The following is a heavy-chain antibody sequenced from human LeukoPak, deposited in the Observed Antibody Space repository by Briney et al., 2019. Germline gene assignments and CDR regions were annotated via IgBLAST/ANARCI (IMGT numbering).Heavy chain of an antibody. D-gene: IGHD1-20*01. Sequence: SETLSLTCIVSGGSISSYHWSWIRQPPGKGLEWIRCSYDRGNTNYNPSLKSRVTISVDTSKSQVSLNLRSVTAADTAVYYCARNNWSIDYGIDVWGQGTTVIVSS. CDR1: GGSISSYH. J-gene: IGHJ6*02. V-gene: IGHV4-59*08. CDR2: SYDRGNT. CDR3: ARNNWSIDYGIDV.